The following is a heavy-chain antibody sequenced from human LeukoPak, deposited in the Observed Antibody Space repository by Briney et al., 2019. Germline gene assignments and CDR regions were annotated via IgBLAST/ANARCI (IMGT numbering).Heavy chain of an antibody. CDR1: GYTFSDFY. CDR2: ITPKSGDT. CDR3: ARVRLADERAWAY. J-gene: IGHJ4*02. D-gene: IGHD3-3*02. V-gene: IGHV1-2*02. Sequence: ASVKVSCKASGYTFSDFYIHWVRQAPGQGLEYVGWITPKSGDTYSPQRCQGRVTMTRDASISTAYMALSSLRSDDTAVYFCARVRLADERAWAYWGQGTLVTVSS.